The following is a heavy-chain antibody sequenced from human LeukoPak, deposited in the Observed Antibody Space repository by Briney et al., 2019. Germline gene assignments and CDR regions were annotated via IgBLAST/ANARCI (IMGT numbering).Heavy chain of an antibody. Sequence: GGSLRLSCAASGFTFSDYYMSWIRQAPGKGLEWVSYISSSGSTIYYADSVKGRFTISRDNAKNSLYLQMNSLRAEDTAVYYCAREKTEVLWFGRGGYYYGMDVWGQGTTVTVSS. CDR1: GFTFSDYY. CDR2: ISSSGSTI. J-gene: IGHJ6*02. CDR3: AREKTEVLWFGRGGYYYGMDV. D-gene: IGHD3-10*01. V-gene: IGHV3-11*04.